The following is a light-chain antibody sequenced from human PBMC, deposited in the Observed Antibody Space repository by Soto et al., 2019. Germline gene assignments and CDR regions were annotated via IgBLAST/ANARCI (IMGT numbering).Light chain of an antibody. CDR1: QNIYSK. Sequence: ILMTQSPSTLAVSPGERATLSCRASQNIYSKVAWYQQRPGQAPRLLIYGASTRATGIPARFSGSGSGTEFTLTISSLQYEDFAVYYCQQYNNWHPLTFGGGTKVDI. V-gene: IGKV3-15*01. CDR2: GAS. J-gene: IGKJ4*01. CDR3: QQYNNWHPLT.